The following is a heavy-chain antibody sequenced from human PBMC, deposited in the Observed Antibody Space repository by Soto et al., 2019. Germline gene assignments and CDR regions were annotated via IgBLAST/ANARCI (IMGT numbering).Heavy chain of an antibody. CDR1: GFTLSRDW. CDR3: ARDTYGEVFDD. J-gene: IGHJ4*03. D-gene: IGHD4-17*01. V-gene: IGHV3-74*01. Sequence: GGTLRLSCAASGFTLSRDWMHWVRQAQDKGLVWVSRIYSDGSRSSYADSAEGRFTIFRDNATNTLYLQMISLRAEAKAAYYCARDTYGEVFDDWGRGSRVSVSS. CDR2: IYSDGSRS.